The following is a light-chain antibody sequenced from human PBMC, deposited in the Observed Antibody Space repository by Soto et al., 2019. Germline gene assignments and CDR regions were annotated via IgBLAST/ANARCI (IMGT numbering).Light chain of an antibody. CDR2: DAS. CDR1: QSVISN. CDR3: HQRQYWPPIT. V-gene: IGKV3-11*01. J-gene: IGKJ5*01. Sequence: EIVMTQSSATLSVSTGERVTISCRASQSVISNLAWYQQKPGQAPRLVIYDASNRATGIPATFSGSGSGTDFALTISSLEPADFAVYYCHQRQYWPPITFVQGTRLEI.